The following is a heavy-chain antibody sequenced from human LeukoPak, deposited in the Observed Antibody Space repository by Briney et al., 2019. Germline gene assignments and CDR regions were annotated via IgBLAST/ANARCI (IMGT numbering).Heavy chain of an antibody. V-gene: IGHV3-30-3*01. Sequence: PGGSLRLSCAASGFTFSSYAMHWVRQAPGKGLEWVAVLSYDGSNKYYADSVKGRFTISRDNSKNTLYLQMNSLRAEDTAVYYCARARPYCSGGSCYFDYWGQGTLVTVSS. CDR1: GFTFSSYA. D-gene: IGHD2-15*01. CDR3: ARARPYCSGGSCYFDY. CDR2: LSYDGSNK. J-gene: IGHJ4*02.